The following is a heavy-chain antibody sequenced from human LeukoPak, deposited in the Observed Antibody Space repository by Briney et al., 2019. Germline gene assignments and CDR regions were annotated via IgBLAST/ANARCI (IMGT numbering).Heavy chain of an antibody. D-gene: IGHD5-18*01. Sequence: ASEKLSCKASVATFSSYAISWVRQPPRPGLERRGGIITIFGTANYAQKFQGRVTITADKSTSTAYMELSSLRSEDTAVYYCATVRGYSYGMGPFDYWGQGTLVTVSS. J-gene: IGHJ4*02. CDR2: IITIFGTA. V-gene: IGHV1-69*06. CDR3: ATVRGYSYGMGPFDY. CDR1: VATFSSYA.